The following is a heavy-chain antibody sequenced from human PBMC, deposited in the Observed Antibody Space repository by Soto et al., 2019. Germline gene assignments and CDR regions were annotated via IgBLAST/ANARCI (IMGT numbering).Heavy chain of an antibody. CDR1: GGTFNNYG. J-gene: IGHJ5*02. D-gene: IGHD3-22*01. V-gene: IGHV1-69*01. CDR2: VVPLFGAA. Sequence: QVQLVQSGAEVKKPGSSVRVSCKASGGTFNNYGVNWVRQAPGQGLEWMGGVVPLFGAANYAQKFQGRVTITADASTSVVYMQLCSLRSEDTAVYYCAREQHDPYDASGYYFNWFDPWGQGTLVTVSS. CDR3: AREQHDPYDASGYYFNWFDP.